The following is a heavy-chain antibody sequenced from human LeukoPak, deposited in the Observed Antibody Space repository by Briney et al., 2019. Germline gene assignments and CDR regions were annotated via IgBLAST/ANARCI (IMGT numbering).Heavy chain of an antibody. J-gene: IGHJ4*02. Sequence: GASVKVSCKASGYTFTGYYMHWVRQAPGQGLEWMGLINPNSGGTNYAQTFQGRVTVTRDTSSSTAYMELSRLRSDDTAVYYCARDWSGSYDYWGQGTLVTVSS. D-gene: IGHD1-26*01. CDR1: GYTFTGYY. CDR2: INPNSGGT. CDR3: ARDWSGSYDY. V-gene: IGHV1-2*02.